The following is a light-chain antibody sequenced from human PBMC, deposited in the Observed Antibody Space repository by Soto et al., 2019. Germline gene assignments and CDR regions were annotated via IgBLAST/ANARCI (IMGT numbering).Light chain of an antibody. J-gene: IGKJ4*01. CDR2: SVS. CDR1: QAIGNH. CDR3: LQHYNYPPT. Sequence: DIQMTQSPSALSASVGDTVTVTCRASQAIGNHLAWFQQQPGKVPQRLIFSVSTLQIGAPSRFSGSGSETDFTLTITNLQPEDFGSYFCLQHYNYPPTVGGGT. V-gene: IGKV1-17*03.